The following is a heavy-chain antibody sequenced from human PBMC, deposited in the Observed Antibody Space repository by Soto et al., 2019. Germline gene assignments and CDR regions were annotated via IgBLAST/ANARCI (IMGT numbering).Heavy chain of an antibody. CDR2: IRSKANSYAT. D-gene: IGHD3-9*01. J-gene: IGHJ4*02. Sequence: GGSLRLSCAASGFTFSGFAMHWVRQASGKGLEWVGRIRSKANSYATAYAASVKGRFTISRDDSKNTAYLQMNSLKTEDTAVYYCTRVLLGSLDYWGQGTLVTVSS. CDR1: GFTFSGFA. CDR3: TRVLLGSLDY. V-gene: IGHV3-73*01.